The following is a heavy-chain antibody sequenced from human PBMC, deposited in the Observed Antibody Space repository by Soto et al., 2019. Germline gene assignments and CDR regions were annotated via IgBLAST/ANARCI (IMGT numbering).Heavy chain of an antibody. J-gene: IGHJ6*02. D-gene: IGHD2-21*02. CDR3: ARDLWGYCGTDCYPLDV. CDR1: GGSFSGYY. CDR2: INHSGST. Sequence: PSETLSLTCAFYGGSFSGYYWTWIRQPPGTGLEWIGEINHSGSTNYNPSLKSRVTISVDTSKNQFSLKLTSVTAADTAVYYCARDLWGYCGTDCYPLDVWGQGTTVT. V-gene: IGHV4-34*01.